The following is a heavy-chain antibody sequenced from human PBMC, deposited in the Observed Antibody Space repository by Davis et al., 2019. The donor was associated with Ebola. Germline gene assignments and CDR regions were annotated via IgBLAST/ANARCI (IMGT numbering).Heavy chain of an antibody. CDR1: GFLFSSYA. J-gene: IGHJ4*02. CDR2: ISASGGDT. V-gene: IGHV3-23*01. CDR3: AKDLTSYYGSGDFFDY. D-gene: IGHD3-10*01. Sequence: GESLKISCAASGFLFSSYAMSWVRQAPGRGLEWVSSISASGGDTFYADSVKGRIVMSRDNSNDTLYLRMNNLRAEDTAIYYCAKDLTSYYGSGDFFDYWGQGILVTVSS.